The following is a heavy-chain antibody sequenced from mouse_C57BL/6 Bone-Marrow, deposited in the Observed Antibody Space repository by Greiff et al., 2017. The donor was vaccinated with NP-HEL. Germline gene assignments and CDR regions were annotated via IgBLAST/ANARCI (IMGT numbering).Heavy chain of an antibody. CDR2: ISDGGSYT. D-gene: IGHD1-1*01. J-gene: IGHJ3*01. CDR3: ARARYYYGSLFAY. Sequence: EVMLVESGGGLVKPGGSLKLSCAASGFTFSSYAMSWVRQTPEKRLEWVATISDGGSYTYYPDNAKGRFTISRDNAKNNLYLQMSHLKSEDTAMYYCARARYYYGSLFAYWGQGTLVTVSA. CDR1: GFTFSSYA. V-gene: IGHV5-4*03.